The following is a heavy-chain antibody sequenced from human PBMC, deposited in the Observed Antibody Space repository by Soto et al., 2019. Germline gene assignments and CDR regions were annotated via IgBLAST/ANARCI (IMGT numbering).Heavy chain of an antibody. Sequence: QVTLKESGPVLVKPTETLTLTCTVSGFSLSNARMGVSWIRQPPGKALEWLAHIFSNDEKSYSTSLKSRLTISQDTSTSQVVLTMNNMDPVDTATYYCARIVEGGDFWTTGWFDPWGQGTLVTVSS. J-gene: IGHJ5*02. CDR1: GFSLSNARMG. CDR3: ARIVEGGDFWTTGWFDP. CDR2: IFSNDEK. V-gene: IGHV2-26*01. D-gene: IGHD3-3*01.